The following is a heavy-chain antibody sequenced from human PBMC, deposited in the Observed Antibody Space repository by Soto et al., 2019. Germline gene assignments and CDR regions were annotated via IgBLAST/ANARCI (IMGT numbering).Heavy chain of an antibody. CDR3: ARNYDSSGYYFS. CDR2: IYYSVTT. Sequence: SETLSLTCTVSGGSIRTSTYYWVWIRQPPGKGLEWIGTIYYSVTTKYNPSLKSRVTISADTSKNEFSLKLNSVTAADTAVYYCARNYDSSGYYFSWGQGTLVTVSS. J-gene: IGHJ4*02. CDR1: GGSIRTSTYY. D-gene: IGHD3-22*01. V-gene: IGHV4-39*01.